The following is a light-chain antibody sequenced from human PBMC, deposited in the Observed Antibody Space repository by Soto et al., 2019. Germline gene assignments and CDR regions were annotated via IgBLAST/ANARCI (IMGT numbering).Light chain of an antibody. CDR3: QQSYSSPPT. J-gene: IGKJ1*01. CDR1: QSISSW. Sequence: GDRVTITCRASQSISSWLAWYQQKPGKAPKLLIFAASSLQSGVPSRFSGSRSGPDFTLTISSLQPEDFATYYCQQSYSSPPTFGQGTTGDI. CDR2: AAS. V-gene: IGKV1-39*01.